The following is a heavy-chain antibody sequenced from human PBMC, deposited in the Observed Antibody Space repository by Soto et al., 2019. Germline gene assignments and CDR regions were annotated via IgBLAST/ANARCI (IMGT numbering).Heavy chain of an antibody. V-gene: IGHV1-69*01. D-gene: IGHD3-3*01. Sequence: QVQLVQSGAEVKKPGSSVKVSCKASGGTFSSYAISWVRQAPGQGLEWMGGIIPIFGTANYAQKFQGRVTITADESTSTAYMELSSLRSEYTDVYYCASGAYDVWSADHHPPGYWGQGTLFTVSS. CDR1: GGTFSSYA. CDR2: IIPIFGTA. CDR3: ASGAYDVWSADHHPPGY. J-gene: IGHJ4*02.